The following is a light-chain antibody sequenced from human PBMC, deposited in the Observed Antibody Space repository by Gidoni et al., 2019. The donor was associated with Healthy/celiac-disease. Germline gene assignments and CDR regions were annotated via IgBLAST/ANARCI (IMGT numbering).Light chain of an antibody. Sequence: EIVLTQSPATLSLSPGERATLSCRASQSVSSYLAWYQQKPGQAPRLLIYDASNRATGIPARFSGSGSGTGFTLTISSLEPEAFAVYYCQQRGSWPLTFGGGTKVEIK. CDR1: QSVSSY. V-gene: IGKV3-11*01. CDR3: QQRGSWPLT. J-gene: IGKJ4*01. CDR2: DAS.